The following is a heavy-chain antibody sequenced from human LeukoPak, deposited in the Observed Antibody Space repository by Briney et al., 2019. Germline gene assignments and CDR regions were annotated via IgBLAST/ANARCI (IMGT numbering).Heavy chain of an antibody. CDR3: ATLRYSSSWFNY. V-gene: IGHV4-34*01. CDR1: GGSFSGYF. CDR2: INHSGST. D-gene: IGHD6-13*01. Sequence: SETLSLTCAVYGGSFSGYFCSWIRQPPGKGLEWIGEINHSGSTNYNPSLKSRVTISLDTSKNQFSLRLSSVTAADTAVYYCATLRYSSSWFNYWGQGTLVTVSS. J-gene: IGHJ4*02.